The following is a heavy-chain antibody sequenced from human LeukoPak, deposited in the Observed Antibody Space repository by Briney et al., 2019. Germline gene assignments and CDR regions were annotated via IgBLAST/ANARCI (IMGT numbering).Heavy chain of an antibody. J-gene: IGHJ6*03. Sequence: SETLSLTRTVFGGSISSYYWSWIRQPAGKGLEWIGRFYTSGSTNYNPSLKGRVTMSVDKSKNQFSLRLTSVTAADTAVYYCARDYYDTSGYYGRGGYYYMDVWGKGTTVTVSS. CDR1: GGSISSYY. D-gene: IGHD3-22*01. CDR3: ARDYYDTSGYYGRGGYYYMDV. V-gene: IGHV4-4*07. CDR2: FYTSGST.